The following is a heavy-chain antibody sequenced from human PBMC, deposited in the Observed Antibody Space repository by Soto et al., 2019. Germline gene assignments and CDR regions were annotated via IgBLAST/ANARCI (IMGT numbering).Heavy chain of an antibody. V-gene: IGHV1-3*01. J-gene: IGHJ4*02. Sequence: ASVKVSCKASGYTFTSYAMHWVRQAPGQRLEWMGWINAGNGNTKYSQKFQGRVTITRDTSASTAYMELSSLRSEDTAVYYCAKDGGYCSGGSCENYWGQGTLVTVSS. CDR3: AKDGGYCSGGSCENY. CDR2: INAGNGNT. CDR1: GYTFTSYA. D-gene: IGHD2-15*01.